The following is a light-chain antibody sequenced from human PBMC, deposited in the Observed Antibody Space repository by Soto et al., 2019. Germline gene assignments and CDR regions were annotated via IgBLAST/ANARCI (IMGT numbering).Light chain of an antibody. J-gene: IGKJ1*01. Sequence: DIQLTQSPSFLSASVGDRVTITCRASQGISSYLAWYQLKPGKAPKLLISTASTLQSGVPSRFSGSGSGTEFTLTISSLQPEDFASYYCQQTHTFPWTFGQGTNVEVK. CDR1: QGISSY. CDR3: QQTHTFPWT. V-gene: IGKV1-9*01. CDR2: TAS.